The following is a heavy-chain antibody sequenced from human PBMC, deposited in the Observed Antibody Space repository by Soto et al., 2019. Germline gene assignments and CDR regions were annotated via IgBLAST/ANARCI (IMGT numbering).Heavy chain of an antibody. CDR3: AKPEVGYYYYYGMDV. V-gene: IGHV3-23*01. CDR1: GFTFSSYA. CDR2: ISGSGGST. J-gene: IGHJ6*02. D-gene: IGHD2-15*01. Sequence: PGGSLRLSCAASGFTFSSYAMSWVRQAPGKGLEWVSAISGSGGSTYYADSVKGRFTISRDNSKNTLYLQMNSLRAEDTAVYYSAKPEVGYYYYYGMDVWGQGTTVTVSS.